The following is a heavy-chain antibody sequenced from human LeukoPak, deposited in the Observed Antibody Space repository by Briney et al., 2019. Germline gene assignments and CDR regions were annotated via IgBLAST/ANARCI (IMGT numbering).Heavy chain of an antibody. CDR3: ARGPVEAVFGVSTED. V-gene: IGHV1-8*02. Sequence: ASVKVSRKASGGTFSSYAISWVRQAPGQGLEWMGWMNPNSGNTGYAQKFQGRVSMTRDTSISTAYMELSSLRSEDTAVYYCARGPVEAVFGVSTEDWGQGTTVTVSS. CDR1: GGTFSSYA. CDR2: MNPNSGNT. D-gene: IGHD3-10*02. J-gene: IGHJ6*02.